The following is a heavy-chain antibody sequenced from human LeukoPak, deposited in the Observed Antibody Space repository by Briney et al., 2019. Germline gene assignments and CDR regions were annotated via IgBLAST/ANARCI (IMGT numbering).Heavy chain of an antibody. J-gene: IGHJ4*02. CDR1: GFTFSSYW. D-gene: IGHD2-8*01. Sequence: GGSLRLSCAASGFTFSSYWMSWVRQAPGKGLEWVANIKQDGSEKYYADSVKGRFTISRDNAKNSLYLQMNSLRAEDTAVYYCARVSGYCTNGVCGPYDYWGQGTLVTVSS. V-gene: IGHV3-7*01. CDR2: IKQDGSEK. CDR3: ARVSGYCTNGVCGPYDY.